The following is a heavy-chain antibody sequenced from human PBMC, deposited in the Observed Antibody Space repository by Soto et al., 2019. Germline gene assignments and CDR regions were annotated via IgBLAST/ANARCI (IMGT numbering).Heavy chain of an antibody. D-gene: IGHD4-17*01. CDR2: IYYSGST. J-gene: IGHJ4*02. V-gene: IGHV4-59*08. Sequence: QVQLQESGPGLVKPSETLSLTCTVSGGSISSYYWSWIRQPPGKGLEWIGYIYYSGSTNYNPSLKSRVTISVDTSKNQFSLKLSSVTAADTAVYYCARLNLWGYGERHPHFDYWGQGTLVTVSS. CDR3: ARLNLWGYGERHPHFDY. CDR1: GGSISSYY.